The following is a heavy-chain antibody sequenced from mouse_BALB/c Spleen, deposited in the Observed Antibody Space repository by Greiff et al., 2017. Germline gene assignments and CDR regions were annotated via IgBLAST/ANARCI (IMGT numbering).Heavy chain of an antibody. Sequence: EVMLVESGGDLVKPGGSLKLSCAASGFTFSSYDMSWVRQTPDKRLEWVATISSGGSYTYYPDSVKGRFTISRDNAKNTLYLQMSSLKSEDTAMYYCARQDGNYSYAMDYWGQGTSVTVSS. CDR2: ISSGGSYT. CDR3: ARQDGNYSYAMDY. CDR1: GFTFSSYD. V-gene: IGHV5-6*01. J-gene: IGHJ4*01. D-gene: IGHD2-1*01.